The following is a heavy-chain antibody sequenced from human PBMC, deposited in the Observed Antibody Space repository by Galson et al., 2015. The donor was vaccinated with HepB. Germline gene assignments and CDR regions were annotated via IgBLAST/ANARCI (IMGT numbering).Heavy chain of an antibody. J-gene: IGHJ4*02. V-gene: IGHV1-8*01. Sequence: SVKVSCKASGYTFTSYDINWVRQATGQGLEWMGWMNPNSGNTGYAQKFQGRVTMTRNTSISTAYMELSSLRSEDTAVYYCARGFVVVPAANGYWGQGTLVTVSS. CDR2: MNPNSGNT. D-gene: IGHD2-2*01. CDR3: ARGFVVVPAANGY. CDR1: GYTFTSYD.